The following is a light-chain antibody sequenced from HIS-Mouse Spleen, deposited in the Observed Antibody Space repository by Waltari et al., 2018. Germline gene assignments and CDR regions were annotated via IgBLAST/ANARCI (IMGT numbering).Light chain of an antibody. CDR3: CSYAGSYTLV. Sequence: QSALTQPRSLSGSPGQSVTISCTGSSSDVGGYNYVSWYHQHPGKAPKLRIYDVSKRPSGVPDRFSGSKSGNTASLTISGLQAEDEADYYCCSYAGSYTLVFGGGTKLTVL. V-gene: IGLV2-11*01. CDR1: SSDVGGYNY. CDR2: DVS. J-gene: IGLJ2*01.